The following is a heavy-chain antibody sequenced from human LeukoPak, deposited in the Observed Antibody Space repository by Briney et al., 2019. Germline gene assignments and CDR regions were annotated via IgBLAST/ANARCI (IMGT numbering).Heavy chain of an antibody. Sequence: GGSLRLSCTASGFTFSSYAMHWVRQAPGKGLEWVSGLTWNGGSIGYTDSVKGRFTTSRDNAKKSLYLQMNSLRAEDTALYFCARVSTSGWYGPFDYWGQGTLVTVSS. J-gene: IGHJ4*02. CDR1: GFTFSSYA. V-gene: IGHV3-20*04. CDR3: ARVSTSGWYGPFDY. D-gene: IGHD6-19*01. CDR2: LTWNGGSI.